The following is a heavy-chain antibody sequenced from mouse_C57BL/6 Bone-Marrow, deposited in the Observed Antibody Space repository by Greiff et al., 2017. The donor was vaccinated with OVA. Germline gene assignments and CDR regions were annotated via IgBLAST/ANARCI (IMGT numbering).Heavy chain of an antibody. J-gene: IGHJ4*01. CDR1: GFTFSSYA. V-gene: IGHV5-4*01. Sequence: EVQGVESGGGLVEPGGSLTLSCAASGFTFSSYAMSWVRQTPEKRLEWVATISDGGSYTYYPDNVKGRFTISRDNAKHNLYLQMSHLKSEDTAMYYCAREGVRRIHYAMDYWGQGTSVTVSS. D-gene: IGHD2-14*01. CDR3: AREGVRRIHYAMDY. CDR2: ISDGGSYT.